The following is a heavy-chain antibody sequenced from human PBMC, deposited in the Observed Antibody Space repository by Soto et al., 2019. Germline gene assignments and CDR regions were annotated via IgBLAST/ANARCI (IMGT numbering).Heavy chain of an antibody. V-gene: IGHV3-23*01. Sequence: PGGSLTLSCAASGFTFSSYAMSWVRQTPGKGLEWVSAISGSGGSTYYADSVRGRFTISRDNSKNALYLQMNSLRAEDTAVYYCAKARQYDILTGYYIPWGKAGLDYWGQGTLVTVSS. J-gene: IGHJ4*02. CDR3: AKARQYDILTGYYIPWGKAGLDY. CDR2: ISGSGGST. D-gene: IGHD3-9*01. CDR1: GFTFSSYA.